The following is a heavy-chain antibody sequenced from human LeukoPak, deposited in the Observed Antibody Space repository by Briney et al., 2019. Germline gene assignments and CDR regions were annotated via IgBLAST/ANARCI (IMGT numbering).Heavy chain of an antibody. V-gene: IGHV4-59*01. CDR2: IYYSGST. Sequence: SETLSLTCSVSGGSITSYYWSWIRQPPGKGLEWIGYIYYSGSTNYNPSLESRVTISVDTSKNQFSLKPSSVTPADTAVYYCAREGTFGNYYGLDVWGQGTTVTVSS. CDR1: GGSITSYY. J-gene: IGHJ6*02. D-gene: IGHD3-16*01. CDR3: AREGTFGNYYGLDV.